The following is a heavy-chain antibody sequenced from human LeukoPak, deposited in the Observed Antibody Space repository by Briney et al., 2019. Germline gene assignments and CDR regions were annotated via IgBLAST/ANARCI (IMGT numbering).Heavy chain of an antibody. D-gene: IGHD3-22*01. CDR1: GFTFSSYA. V-gene: IGHV3-23*01. J-gene: IGHJ4*02. CDR3: AKCSPDYYDRSGHLKCYYFDY. CDR2: ISGSGGST. Sequence: GGSLRLSCAASGFTFSSYAMSWVRQAPGKGLEWVSIISGSGGSTDYADSVKGRFTISRDNSKNTLYLQMNSLRAEDTAVYYCAKCSPDYYDRSGHLKCYYFDYWGQGTLVTVSS.